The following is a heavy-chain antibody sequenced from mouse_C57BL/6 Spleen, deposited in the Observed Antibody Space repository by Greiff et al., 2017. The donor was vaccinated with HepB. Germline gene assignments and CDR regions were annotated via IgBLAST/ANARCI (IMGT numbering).Heavy chain of an antibody. J-gene: IGHJ1*03. CDR1: GYTFTSYW. V-gene: IGHV1-69*01. Sequence: QVQLKQPGAELVMPGASVKLSCKASGYTFTSYWMHWVKQRPGQGLEWIGEIDPSDSYTNYNQKFKGKSTLTVDKSSSTAYMQRSSLTSEDSAVYYCARLVTTVRGYFDVWGTGTTVTVSS. D-gene: IGHD1-1*01. CDR3: ARLVTTVRGYFDV. CDR2: IDPSDSYT.